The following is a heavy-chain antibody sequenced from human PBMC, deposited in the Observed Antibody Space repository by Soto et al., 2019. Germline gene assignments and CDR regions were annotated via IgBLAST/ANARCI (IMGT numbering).Heavy chain of an antibody. CDR2: ISYDGSNK. CDR1: GFTFSSYA. Sequence: QVQLVESGGGVVQPGRSLRLSCAASGFTFSSYAMHWVRQAPGKGLEWVAVISYDGSNKYYADSVKGRFTISRDNSKNTLYLQMNSLRAEDTAVYYCARGCSGGSCRFDYWGQGTLVTVSS. D-gene: IGHD2-15*01. CDR3: ARGCSGGSCRFDY. V-gene: IGHV3-30-3*01. J-gene: IGHJ4*02.